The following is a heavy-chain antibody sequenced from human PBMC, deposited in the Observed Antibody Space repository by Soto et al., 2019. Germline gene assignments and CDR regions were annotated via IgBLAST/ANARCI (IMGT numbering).Heavy chain of an antibody. V-gene: IGHV4-30-4*01. CDR1: GGSISSDDYY. Sequence: SETLSLTCTVSGGSISSDDYYWSWIRQAPGRGLEWIGYIHSSGSVYYNPSLKSRATMSIDTAGNQFSLKVSSVTVADTAVYYCARDLDGLHDDTSGPFPRPGWGQGTLVTVS. J-gene: IGHJ1*01. CDR2: IHSSGSV. D-gene: IGHD3-22*01. CDR3: ARDLDGLHDDTSGPFPRPG.